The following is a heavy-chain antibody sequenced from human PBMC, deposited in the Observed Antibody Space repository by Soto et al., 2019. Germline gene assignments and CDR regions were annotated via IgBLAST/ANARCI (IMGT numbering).Heavy chain of an antibody. CDR2: IMCNSSNI. V-gene: IGHV3-9*01. D-gene: IGHD1-20*01. Sequence: PGGSLRLSCTASGFTFGDYGMHWVRQCPGKGLEWVAGIMCNSSNILYAVSVKVRCSPSSDHAKNSLSLKMHSLKPEDTALYPCATTRDLGKCGNNCPSNAQFDPWGQGTLVTVSS. CDR1: GFTFGDYG. J-gene: IGHJ5*02. CDR3: ATTRDLGKCGNNCPSNAQFDP.